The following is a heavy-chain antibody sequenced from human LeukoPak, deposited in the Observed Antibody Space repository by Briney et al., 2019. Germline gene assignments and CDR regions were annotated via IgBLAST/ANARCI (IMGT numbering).Heavy chain of an antibody. CDR3: IRDFGSVGATNAFDI. J-gene: IGHJ3*02. V-gene: IGHV3-74*01. CDR1: GFTFSSYW. CDR2: INSDGSST. Sequence: PGGSLRLSCAASGFTFSSYWMHWVRQAPGKGLVWVSRINSDGSSTSYADSVKGRFTISRDNAKNTLYLQMNSLRVEDTAVYYCIRDFGSVGATNAFDIWGQGTLVTVSS. D-gene: IGHD1-26*01.